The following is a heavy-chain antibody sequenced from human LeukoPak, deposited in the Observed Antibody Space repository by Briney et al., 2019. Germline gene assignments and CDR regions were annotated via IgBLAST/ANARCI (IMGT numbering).Heavy chain of an antibody. Sequence: PSETLSLTCAVYGGSFSGYYWSWIRQPPGKGLEWIGEINHSGSTNYNPSLKSRVTISVDTSKNQFSLELSSVTAADTAVYYCARTPAAKYFQHWGQGTLVTVSS. CDR2: INHSGST. D-gene: IGHD2-2*01. V-gene: IGHV4-34*01. J-gene: IGHJ1*01. CDR1: GGSFSGYY. CDR3: ARTPAAKYFQH.